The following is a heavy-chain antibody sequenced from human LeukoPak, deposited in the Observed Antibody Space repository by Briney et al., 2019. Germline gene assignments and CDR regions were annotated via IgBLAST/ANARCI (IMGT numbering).Heavy chain of an antibody. CDR2: TYYRSKWYN. CDR3: ARDLYSSRTNDAFVI. Sequence: SQTLSLTCAISGDSVSNNIAAWNWIRQSPSRGLEWLGRTYYRSKWYNDYAASVKSRITINPDTSKNQFSLKLNSVTAADTAVYYCARDLYSSRTNDAFVIWGQGTMVTVSS. V-gene: IGHV6-1*01. D-gene: IGHD6-13*01. J-gene: IGHJ3*02. CDR1: GDSVSNNIAA.